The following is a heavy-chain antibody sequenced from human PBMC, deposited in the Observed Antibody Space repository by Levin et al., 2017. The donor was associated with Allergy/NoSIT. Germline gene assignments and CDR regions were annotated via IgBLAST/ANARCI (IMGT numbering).Heavy chain of an antibody. CDR3: AKAQLRFLEWLLFGSAFDI. V-gene: IGHV3-9*01. Sequence: SLKISCAASGFTFDDYAMHWVRQAPGKGLEWVSGISWNSGSIGYADSVKGRFTISRDNAKNSLYLQMNSLRAEDTALYYCAKAQLRFLEWLLFGSAFDIWGQGTMVTVSS. J-gene: IGHJ3*02. CDR1: GFTFDDYA. D-gene: IGHD3-3*01. CDR2: ISWNSGSI.